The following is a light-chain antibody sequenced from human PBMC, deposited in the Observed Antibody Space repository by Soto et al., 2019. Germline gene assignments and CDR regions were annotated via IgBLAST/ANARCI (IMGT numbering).Light chain of an antibody. Sequence: QSVLTQPPSVSGAPGQRVTISCTGSSSNIGAGYAVHWYQQLPGTSPKLLIYGNTSRPSGVPDRFSGSKSGTSASLAITGLQAEDEAEYYCQSYDSSLSGPVVFGGGTQLTVL. V-gene: IGLV1-40*01. CDR3: QSYDSSLSGPVV. J-gene: IGLJ2*01. CDR1: SSNIGAGYA. CDR2: GNT.